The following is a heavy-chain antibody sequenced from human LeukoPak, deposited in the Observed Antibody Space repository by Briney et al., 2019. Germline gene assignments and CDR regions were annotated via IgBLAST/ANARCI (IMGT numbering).Heavy chain of an antibody. CDR3: AKDHIVATIIPSTDFDY. CDR1: GFTFSSYG. Sequence: PGGSLRLSCAASGFTFSSYGMHWVRQAPGKGLEWVAFIRHDGSNKYYADSVKGRFTISRDNSKNTLYLQMNSLRAEDTAVYYCAKDHIVATIIPSTDFDYWGQGTLVTVSS. D-gene: IGHD5-12*01. CDR2: IRHDGSNK. J-gene: IGHJ4*02. V-gene: IGHV3-30*02.